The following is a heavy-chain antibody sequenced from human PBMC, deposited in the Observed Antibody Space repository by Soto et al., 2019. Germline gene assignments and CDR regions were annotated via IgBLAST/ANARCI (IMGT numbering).Heavy chain of an antibody. Sequence: SETLSLTCTVSGGSISSSSYYWGWIRQPPGKGLEWIGSIYYSGSTYYNPSLKSRVTISVDTSKNQFSLKLSSVTAADTAVYYCARNNAVVPAAIGYWGQGTLVTVSS. J-gene: IGHJ4*02. D-gene: IGHD2-2*01. CDR1: GGSISSSSYY. CDR3: ARNNAVVPAAIGY. V-gene: IGHV4-39*01. CDR2: IYYSGST.